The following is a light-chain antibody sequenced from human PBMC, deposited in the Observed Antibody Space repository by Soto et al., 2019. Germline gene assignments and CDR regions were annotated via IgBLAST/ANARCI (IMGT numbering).Light chain of an antibody. Sequence: DIQMTQSPSSLSASVGDRVTITCRASQSINSYLNWYQQKPGKAPKVLISAASSLQSGVPSRFSGSGSGTDFTLTISSLQPEDFATYYCQQSYNTPRTFGQGTKVEIK. CDR3: QQSYNTPRT. V-gene: IGKV1-39*01. CDR1: QSINSY. J-gene: IGKJ1*01. CDR2: AAS.